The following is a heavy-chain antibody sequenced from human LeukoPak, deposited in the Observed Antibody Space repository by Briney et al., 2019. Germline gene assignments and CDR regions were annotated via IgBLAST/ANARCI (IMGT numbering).Heavy chain of an antibody. CDR1: GFTFSSYW. CDR2: ISSSSDTI. V-gene: IGHV3-48*02. D-gene: IGHD6-19*01. CDR3: ARGSSGWEGYGMDV. Sequence: GGSLRLPCAASGFTFSSYWMSWVRQAPGKGLEWVSYISSSSDTIYYTDSVRGRFTISRDNAKNSLYLQTNSLRDEDTAVYYCARGSSGWEGYGMDVWGQGTTVTVSS. J-gene: IGHJ6*02.